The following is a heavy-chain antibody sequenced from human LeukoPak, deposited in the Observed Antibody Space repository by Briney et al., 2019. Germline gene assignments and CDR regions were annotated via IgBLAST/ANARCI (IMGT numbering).Heavy chain of an antibody. V-gene: IGHV3-23*01. CDR3: AKVVTMIVVPPAAFDI. J-gene: IGHJ3*02. CDR1: GFTFSSYA. Sequence: PGGSLRLSCAASGFTFSSYAMSWVRQAPGKGLEWVSAISGSGGSTYYADSVKGRFTISRDNSKNTLYLQMNSLRAEDTAVYYCAKVVTMIVVPPAAFDIWGQGTMVTVSS. CDR2: ISGSGGST. D-gene: IGHD3-22*01.